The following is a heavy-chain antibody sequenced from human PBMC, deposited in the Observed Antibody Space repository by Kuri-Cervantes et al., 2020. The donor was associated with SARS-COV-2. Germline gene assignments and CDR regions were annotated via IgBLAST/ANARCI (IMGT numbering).Heavy chain of an antibody. CDR1: GESFSGYY. Sequence: GSLRLSCAFYGESFSGYYWNWIRQSPGKGLEWIGEVNHRGSTNYNPSLKSRVTISVDTSKNQFSLKLSSVTAADTAVYYCARGGSSGTLYYWGQGTLVTVSS. D-gene: IGHD3-22*01. CDR3: ARGGSSGTLYY. V-gene: IGHV4-34*01. J-gene: IGHJ4*02. CDR2: VNHRGST.